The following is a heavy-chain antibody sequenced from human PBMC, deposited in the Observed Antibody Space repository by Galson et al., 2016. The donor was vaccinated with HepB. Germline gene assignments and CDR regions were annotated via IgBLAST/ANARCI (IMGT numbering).Heavy chain of an antibody. CDR1: GFSFSSYG. CDR3: ARVIPGMPADTAQYALDV. J-gene: IGHJ6*04. V-gene: IGHV3-33*01. CDR2: IWEDGSYE. D-gene: IGHD2-2*01. Sequence: SLRLSCAASGFSFSSYGMHWVRQTPGKGLDWVAVIWEDGSYEKYADSVKGRFTISRDNSENTLFLQMNSLRVEDTAVYYCARVIPGMPADTAQYALDVWGKGTAVIVSS.